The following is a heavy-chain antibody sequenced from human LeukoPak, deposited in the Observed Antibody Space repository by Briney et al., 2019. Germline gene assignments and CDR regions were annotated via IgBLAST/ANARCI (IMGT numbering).Heavy chain of an antibody. V-gene: IGHV5-51*01. CDR1: GYTFTSYW. CDR3: ARHPGSGSYYNVDAFDI. J-gene: IGHJ3*02. D-gene: IGHD3-10*01. CDR2: IYPGDSNT. Sequence: GESLKISCKGSGYTFTSYWIGWVRQMPGKGLEWMGIIYPGDSNTRYSPSFQGQVTISADKSICTAYLQWSSLKASDTAMYYCARHPGSGSYYNVDAFDIWGQGTVVTVSS.